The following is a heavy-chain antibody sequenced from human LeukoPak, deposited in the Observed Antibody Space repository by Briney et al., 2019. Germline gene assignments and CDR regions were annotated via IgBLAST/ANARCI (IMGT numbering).Heavy chain of an antibody. J-gene: IGHJ6*03. Sequence: SETLSLTCSVSGGSISCGYYYWNWIRQPAGEGLEWIGRVYSSGSTNYNPSLKSRVTISVDTSKNQFSLKLSSVTAADTAVYYCARSFYSTSASYYYYYYMDVWGKGTTVTVSS. CDR1: GGSISCGYYY. CDR2: VYSSGST. V-gene: IGHV4-61*02. D-gene: IGHD6-6*01. CDR3: ARSFYSTSASYYYYYYMDV.